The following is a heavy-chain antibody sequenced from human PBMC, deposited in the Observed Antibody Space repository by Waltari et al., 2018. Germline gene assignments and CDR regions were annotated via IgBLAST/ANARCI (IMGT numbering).Heavy chain of an antibody. Sequence: EVQLVESGGGLVKPGGSLRLSCAASGFTFSSYSMNWVRQAPGKGLEWVSSISSSSSYISYADSVKGRFTIARDNAKNSLYLQMNSLRAEDTAVYYCASSTARPDYYYMDVWGKGTTVTVSS. CDR2: ISSSSSYI. V-gene: IGHV3-21*01. CDR3: ASSTARPDYYYMDV. J-gene: IGHJ6*03. D-gene: IGHD2-2*01. CDR1: GFTFSSYS.